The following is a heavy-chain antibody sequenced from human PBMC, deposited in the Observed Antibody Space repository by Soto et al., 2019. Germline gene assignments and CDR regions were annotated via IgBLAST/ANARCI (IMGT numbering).Heavy chain of an antibody. CDR2: ISESSSHI. D-gene: IGHD5-12*01. J-gene: IGHJ2*01. CDR3: ARDGSKWLKYGYFDL. V-gene: IGHV3-21*01. Sequence: EVQLVESGGGLVKSGGSLRLSCAASGFTFSTYCMNWVRQAPGRGLEWVSYISESSSHIYYGDSVRGRFIISRDNAKNSVYLQMNSLRAEDTAVYYCARDGSKWLKYGYFDLWGRGTLVTVSS. CDR1: GFTFSTYC.